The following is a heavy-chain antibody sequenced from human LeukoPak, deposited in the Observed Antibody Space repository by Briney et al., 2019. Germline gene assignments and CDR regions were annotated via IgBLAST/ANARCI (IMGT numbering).Heavy chain of an antibody. CDR1: GGSISSYY. Sequence: PSETLSLTCTVSGGSISSYYWSWIRQPPGKGLEWIGSIYYSGRSYFNPSLKSRVTLSVDTSKNQFSLKVSSVTAADTAVYFCARLTAAGRRSDYWGQGTLVTVSS. D-gene: IGHD6-13*01. CDR2: IYYSGRS. V-gene: IGHV4-59*04. J-gene: IGHJ4*02. CDR3: ARLTAAGRRSDY.